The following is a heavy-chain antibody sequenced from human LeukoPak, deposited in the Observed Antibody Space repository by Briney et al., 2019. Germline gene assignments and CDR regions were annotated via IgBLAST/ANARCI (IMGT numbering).Heavy chain of an antibody. J-gene: IGHJ5*02. D-gene: IGHD2-15*01. Sequence: SVKVSCKASGGTFSSYAISWVRQAPGQGLEWMGGIIPIFGTANYAQKFQGRVTITADESTSTAYMELSSLRSEDTAVYYCAREVVGAKLDPWGQGTLVTVSS. CDR3: AREVVGAKLDP. CDR1: GGTFSSYA. V-gene: IGHV1-69*13. CDR2: IIPIFGTA.